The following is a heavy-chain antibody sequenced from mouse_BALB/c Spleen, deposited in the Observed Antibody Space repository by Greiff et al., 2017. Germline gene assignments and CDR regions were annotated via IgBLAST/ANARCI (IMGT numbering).Heavy chain of an antibody. CDR2: IDPANGNT. Sequence: EVKLQESGAELVKPGASVKLSCTASGFNIKDTYMHWVKQRPEQGLEWIGRIDPANGNTKYDPKFQGKATITADTSSNTAYLQLSSLTSEDTAVYYCARERNDAMDYWGQGTSVTVSS. J-gene: IGHJ4*01. V-gene: IGHV14-3*02. D-gene: IGHD2-14*01. CDR1: GFNIKDTY. CDR3: ARERNDAMDY.